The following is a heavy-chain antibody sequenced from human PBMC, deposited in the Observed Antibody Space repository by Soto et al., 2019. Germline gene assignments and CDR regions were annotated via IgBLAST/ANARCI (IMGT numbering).Heavy chain of an antibody. CDR3: ARGDSTDCSNGVCSFFYNHDMDV. V-gene: IGHV1-2*04. CDR2: INPKSGGT. J-gene: IGHJ6*02. D-gene: IGHD2-8*01. Sequence: ASVKVSCKASGYSSTDYHIHWVRQAPGQGLEWLGRINPKSGGTSTAQKFQGWVTMTTDTSISTASMELTRLTSDDKAIYYCARGDSTDCSNGVCSFFYNHDMDVWGQGTTVTVSS. CDR1: GYSSTDYH.